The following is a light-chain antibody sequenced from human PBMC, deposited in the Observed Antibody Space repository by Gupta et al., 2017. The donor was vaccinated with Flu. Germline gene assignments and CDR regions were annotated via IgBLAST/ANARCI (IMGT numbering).Light chain of an antibody. V-gene: IGLV1-47*01. Sequence: QSVLTQPPSASATPGQRVTISCSGSSSNIGSTYVYWYQHLPGTAPKLLIYRNNQRPSGVPDRFSGSKSGTSASLAISGLRSEDEADYYCATWDDSLSGRVFGGGTKLTVL. CDR1: SSNIGSTY. CDR3: ATWDDSLSGRV. J-gene: IGLJ3*02. CDR2: RNN.